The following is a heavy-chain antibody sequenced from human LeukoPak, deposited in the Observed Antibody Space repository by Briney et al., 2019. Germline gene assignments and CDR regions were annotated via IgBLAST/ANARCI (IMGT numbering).Heavy chain of an antibody. Sequence: RSETLSLTCAVYGGSFSGYYWSRIRQPPGKGLEWIGEINHSGSTNYNPSLKSRVTISVDTSKNQFSLKLSSVTAADTAVYYCAGYGDYDAPSVDYWGQGTLVTVSS. V-gene: IGHV4-34*01. CDR2: INHSGST. CDR3: AGYGDYDAPSVDY. D-gene: IGHD4-17*01. J-gene: IGHJ4*02. CDR1: GGSFSGYY.